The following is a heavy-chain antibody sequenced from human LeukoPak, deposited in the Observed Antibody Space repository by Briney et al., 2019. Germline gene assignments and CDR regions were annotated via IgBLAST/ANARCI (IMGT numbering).Heavy chain of an antibody. V-gene: IGHV5-51*01. D-gene: IGHD3-3*01. Sequence: GESMKISCKGSGYSFTSYWIGWVRQMPGRGLEWMGIIYPGDSDTRYSPSFQGQVTISADKSISTAYLQWSSLKASDTAMYYCARHYYFWSGRDAFDIRGQGTMVTVSS. CDR1: GYSFTSYW. CDR2: IYPGDSDT. CDR3: ARHYYFWSGRDAFDI. J-gene: IGHJ3*02.